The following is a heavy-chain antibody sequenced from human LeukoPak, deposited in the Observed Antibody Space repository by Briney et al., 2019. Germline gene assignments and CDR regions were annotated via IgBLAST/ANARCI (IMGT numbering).Heavy chain of an antibody. CDR2: ISAYNGNT. CDR3: ARVRGSSGWYYFDY. J-gene: IGHJ4*02. CDR1: GCTFTSYG. Sequence: ASVKVSCKASGCTFTSYGISWVRQAPGQGLEWMGWISAYNGNTNYAQKLQGRVTMTTETSTSTAYMELRSLRSDDSAVYYCARVRGSSGWYYFDYWGQGTLVTVSS. D-gene: IGHD6-19*01. V-gene: IGHV1-18*01.